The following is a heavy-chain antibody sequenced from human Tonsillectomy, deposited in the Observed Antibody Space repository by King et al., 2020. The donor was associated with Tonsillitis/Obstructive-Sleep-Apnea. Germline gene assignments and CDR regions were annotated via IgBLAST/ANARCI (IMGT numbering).Heavy chain of an antibody. CDR2: IKEDGSVK. CDR1: GFTFNTYW. CDR3: ARGSGTPSGLFCDS. J-gene: IGHJ5*01. V-gene: IGHV3-7*03. D-gene: IGHD1/OR15-1a*01. Sequence: VQLVESGGGSVQPGGSLRLSCAASGFTFNTYWMSWVRQAPGKGLEWVANIKEDGSVKYYADSVRGRFTGSRDNARNSLYLQINNLRAEDTAVYYCARGSGTPSGLFCDSWGQGTLVTVSS.